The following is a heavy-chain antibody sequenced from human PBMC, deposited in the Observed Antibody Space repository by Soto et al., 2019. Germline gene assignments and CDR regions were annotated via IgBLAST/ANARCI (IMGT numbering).Heavy chain of an antibody. CDR3: AETTSHQWYYMXV. V-gene: IGHV6-1*01. J-gene: IGHJ6*03. CDR2: TYYRSRWYN. CDR1: GDSVSSNSAA. Sequence: SQTLSLTCAISGDSVSSNSAAWNWIRLSPSRGLEWLARTYYRSRWYNDYAVSVRSRITVNPDTSKNQFSLQLTSVTPEDTAVYYCAETTSHQWYYMXVWGKGTTVXVSS. D-gene: IGHD1-7*01.